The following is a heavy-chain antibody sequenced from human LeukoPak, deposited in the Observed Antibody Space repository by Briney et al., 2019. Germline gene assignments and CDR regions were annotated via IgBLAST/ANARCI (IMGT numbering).Heavy chain of an antibody. V-gene: IGHV3-23*01. CDR3: ARAGWGSSPPFDY. D-gene: IGHD6-19*01. CDR1: GFTFSSYA. Sequence: PGGSLRLSCAASGFTFSSYAMSWVRQAPGKRLEWVSAISGSGGSTYYADSVKGRFTISRDNSKNTLYLQMNSLRAEDTAVYYCARAGWGSSPPFDYWGQGTLVTVSS. J-gene: IGHJ4*02. CDR2: ISGSGGST.